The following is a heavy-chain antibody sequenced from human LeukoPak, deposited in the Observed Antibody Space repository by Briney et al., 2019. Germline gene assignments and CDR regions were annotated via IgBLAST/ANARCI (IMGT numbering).Heavy chain of an antibody. CDR3: ARLGRYADY. D-gene: IGHD3-16*01. V-gene: IGHV3-23*01. J-gene: IGHJ4*02. CDR1: GFTFTNYA. Sequence: GGSLRLSCAASGFTFTNYAMPWVRQAPGKGLVWLSHISGSGGSSYHADSVKGRFTISRDKSKNTLYLQMNSLRAEDTAVYYCARLGRYADYWGQGTLVTVSS. CDR2: ISGSGGSS.